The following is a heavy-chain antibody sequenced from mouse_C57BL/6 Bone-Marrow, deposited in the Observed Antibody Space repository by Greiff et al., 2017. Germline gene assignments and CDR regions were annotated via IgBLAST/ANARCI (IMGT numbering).Heavy chain of an antibody. Sequence: QVQLKQPGAELVKPGASVKLSCKASGYTFTSYWMHWVKQRPGQGLEWIGMIHPNSGSTNYNEKFKSKATLTVDKSSSTAYMQLSSLTSEDSAVYYWARSGWAWFAYWGQGTLVTVSA. V-gene: IGHV1-64*01. D-gene: IGHD1-2*01. CDR2: IHPNSGST. CDR3: ARSGWAWFAY. J-gene: IGHJ3*01. CDR1: GYTFTSYW.